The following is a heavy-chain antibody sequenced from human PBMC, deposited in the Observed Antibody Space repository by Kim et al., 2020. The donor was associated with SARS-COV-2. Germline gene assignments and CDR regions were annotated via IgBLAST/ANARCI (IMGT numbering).Heavy chain of an antibody. D-gene: IGHD2-2*01. Sequence: SETLSLTCAVYGGSFSGYYWSWIRQPPGKGLEWIGEINHSGSTNYNPSLKSRVTISVDTSKNQFSLKLSSVTAADTAVYYCARVHCSSTSCYRSYFVNWFDPWGQGTLVTVSS. J-gene: IGHJ5*02. V-gene: IGHV4-34*01. CDR2: INHSGST. CDR1: GGSFSGYY. CDR3: ARVHCSSTSCYRSYFVNWFDP.